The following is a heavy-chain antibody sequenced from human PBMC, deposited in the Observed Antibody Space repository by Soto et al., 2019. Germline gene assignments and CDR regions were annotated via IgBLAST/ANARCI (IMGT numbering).Heavy chain of an antibody. D-gene: IGHD2-15*01. CDR3: AREQLGYCSGGSCYSNWFDP. CDR1: GGTFSSNA. J-gene: IGHJ5*02. Sequence: ASVKVSCKASGGTFSSNAISWVRQAPGQGLEWMGGIIPIFGTANYAQKFQGRVTITADESTSTAYMELSSLRSEDTAVYYCAREQLGYCSGGSCYSNWFDPWGQGTLVTVSS. CDR2: IIPIFGTA. V-gene: IGHV1-69*13.